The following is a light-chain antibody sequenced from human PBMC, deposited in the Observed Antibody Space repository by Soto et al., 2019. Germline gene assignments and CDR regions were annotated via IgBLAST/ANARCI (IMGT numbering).Light chain of an antibody. V-gene: IGKV3-15*01. CDR2: AAS. Sequence: EIVMTQSPATLSVSPGERATLSCRASQSVNSNLAWYQQKPGQAPRLLIYAASTRATGIPARFSGSGSGTEFTLTISSLQSEDFAVYSCQQYYNWPSFGGGTKVEIK. CDR1: QSVNSN. J-gene: IGKJ4*01. CDR3: QQYYNWPS.